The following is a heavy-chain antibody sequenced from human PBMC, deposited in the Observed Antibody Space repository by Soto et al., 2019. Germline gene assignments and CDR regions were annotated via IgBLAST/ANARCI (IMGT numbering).Heavy chain of an antibody. J-gene: IGHJ6*02. D-gene: IGHD2-2*03. Sequence: EVQVVESGGGLVQPGGSLRPSCAASGFTFSRYGMNWVRQAPGKGPEWVAYISSSSSTIYYADSVKGRFTISRDNAKNSLYLQMNSLRDEDTAVYYCARDGYCVSTTCYFLPDVWGQGTTVTVSS. V-gene: IGHV3-48*02. CDR3: ARDGYCVSTTCYFLPDV. CDR1: GFTFSRYG. CDR2: ISSSSSTI.